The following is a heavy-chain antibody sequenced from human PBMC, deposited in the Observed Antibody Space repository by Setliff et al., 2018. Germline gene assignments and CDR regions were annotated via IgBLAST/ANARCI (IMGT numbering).Heavy chain of an antibody. V-gene: IGHV4-61*02. D-gene: IGHD2-2*01. J-gene: IGHJ4*02. CDR1: GGSISSGSYY. Sequence: SETLSLTCTVSGGSISSGSYYWSWIRQPAGKGLEWIGRIYTSGSTNYNPSLKSRVTISVDTSKNQFSLKLSPVTAADTAVYYCARVKIAILPAAIGYWGQGTLVTVSS. CDR3: ARVKIAILPAAIGY. CDR2: IYTSGST.